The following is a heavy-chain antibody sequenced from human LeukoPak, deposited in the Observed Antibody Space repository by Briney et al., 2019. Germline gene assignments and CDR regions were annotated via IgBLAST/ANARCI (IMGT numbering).Heavy chain of an antibody. V-gene: IGHV3-21*01. CDR3: VSGNDPDSTWENYRLDAFDI. D-gene: IGHD3-16*02. CDR1: VYTFSLYS. J-gene: IGHJ3*02. CDR2: IISTSDYI. Sequence: GGSLRLSCAASVYTFSLYSVNWVRQAPGKGLEWVSSIISTSDYIYYADSVKGRFTISRDNTESSLYLQMNSLRAEDTAVYYCVSGNDPDSTWENYRLDAFDIWGQGTTVIVSS.